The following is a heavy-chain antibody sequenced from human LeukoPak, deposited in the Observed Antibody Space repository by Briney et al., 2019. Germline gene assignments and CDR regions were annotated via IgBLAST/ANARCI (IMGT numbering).Heavy chain of an antibody. Sequence: GRSLRLSCAASGFTFSSHAVHWVRQAPGKGLEWVAVISYDGSNKYYADSVKGRFTISRDNSKNTLYLQMNSLRAEDTAVYYCAKDGRSSSSWYYYYWGQGTLVTVSS. CDR2: ISYDGSNK. CDR3: AKDGRSSSSWYYYY. D-gene: IGHD6-13*01. CDR1: GFTFSSHA. J-gene: IGHJ4*02. V-gene: IGHV3-30-3*01.